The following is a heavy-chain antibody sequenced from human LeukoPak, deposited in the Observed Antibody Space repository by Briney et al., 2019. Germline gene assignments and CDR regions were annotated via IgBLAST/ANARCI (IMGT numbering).Heavy chain of an antibody. J-gene: IGHJ4*02. V-gene: IGHV3-30-3*01. D-gene: IGHD1-26*01. CDR2: ISYDGSNK. Sequence: GGSLRLSCAASGFTFSSYAMHWVRQAPGKGLEWVAVISYDGSNKYYADSVKGRFTISRDNSKNTLYLQTNSLRAEDTAVYYCARDRGGSNDLDYWGQGTLVTVSS. CDR3: ARDRGGSNDLDY. CDR1: GFTFSSYA.